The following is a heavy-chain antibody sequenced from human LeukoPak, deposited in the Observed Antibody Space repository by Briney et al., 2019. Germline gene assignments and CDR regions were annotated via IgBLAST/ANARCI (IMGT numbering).Heavy chain of an antibody. CDR2: NT. CDR1: GGSISSGGYY. Sequence: PSETLSLTCSISGGSISSGGYYWSWIRQHPVKGLEWIGYNTYYNPSLKSRVTISLDTSKNQFSLKLSSVTAADTAVYFCARAILTPSGYVWHFDLWGRGTLVTVSS. V-gene: IGHV4-31*03. D-gene: IGHD3-3*01. J-gene: IGHJ2*01. CDR3: ARAILTPSGYVWHFDL.